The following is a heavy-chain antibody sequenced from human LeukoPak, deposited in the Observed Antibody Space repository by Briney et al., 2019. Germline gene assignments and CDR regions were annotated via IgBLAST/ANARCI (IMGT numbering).Heavy chain of an antibody. D-gene: IGHD3-10*01. CDR2: INPNSGGT. CDR3: ARDPPATGSDFTEDTPPRVSAGDY. Sequence: PMASVKVSCKASGYTFTGYYMHWVRQAPGQGLEWMGWINPNSGGTNYAQKFQGRVTMTRDTSISTAYMELSRLRSDDTAVYYCARDPPATGSDFTEDTPPRVSAGDYWGQGTLVTVSS. CDR1: GYTFTGYY. V-gene: IGHV1-2*02. J-gene: IGHJ4*02.